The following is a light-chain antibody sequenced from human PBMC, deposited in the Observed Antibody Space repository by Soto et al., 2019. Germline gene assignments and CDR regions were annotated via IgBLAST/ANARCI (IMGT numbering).Light chain of an antibody. J-gene: IGLJ2*01. CDR1: SGHSSYP. CDR2: LNSDGSH. Sequence: QAVVTQSPSASASLGASGKLTCTLSSGHSSYPIAWHQQQPEKGPRYLMKLNSDGSHSKGDGIPDRFSGSSPGAERYLTLSTPHSDDEADYYCQTCGCGTVVFGAGTKLTVL. CDR3: QTCGCGTVV. V-gene: IGLV4-69*01.